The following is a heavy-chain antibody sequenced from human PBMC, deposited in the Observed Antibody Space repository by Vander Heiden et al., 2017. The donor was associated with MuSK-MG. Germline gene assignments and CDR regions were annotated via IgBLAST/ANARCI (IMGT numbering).Heavy chain of an antibody. CDR2: ISGSGGRT. D-gene: IGHD5-18*01. CDR3: AKDPPLQLKSPNDAFDI. J-gene: IGHJ3*02. Sequence: TASGFTFSSYAMSWVRQAPGKGLEWASAISGSGGRTYYADSVKGRFTISRDNSKNTLYLQMNSLRAEDTAVYYCAKDPPLQLKSPNDAFDIWGQGTMVTVSS. V-gene: IGHV3-23*01. CDR1: GFTFSSYA.